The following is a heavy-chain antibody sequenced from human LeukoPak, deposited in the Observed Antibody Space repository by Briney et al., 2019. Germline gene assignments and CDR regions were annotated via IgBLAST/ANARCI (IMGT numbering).Heavy chain of an antibody. CDR2: IYDSENT. CDR3: AREKGYSYDNWFAP. J-gene: IGHJ5*02. V-gene: IGHV4-30-4*08. CDR1: GDSISGGDYY. D-gene: IGHD2-21*01. Sequence: SETLSLTCTVSGDSISGGDYYWHWIRQSPGKGLEWIGYIYDSENTYYNPSLESRVTISMDTSKNQFSLKLSSVTAADTAVYYRAREKGYSYDNWFAPGGQGTVVAVSS.